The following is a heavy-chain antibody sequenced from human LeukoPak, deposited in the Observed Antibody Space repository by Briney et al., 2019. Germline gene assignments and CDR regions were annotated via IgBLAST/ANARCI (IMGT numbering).Heavy chain of an antibody. V-gene: IGHV3-30-3*01. Sequence: GGSLRLSGAASVFTFSSYAMHWVHQAPGKGLEWVAVISYDGSNKYYADSVKGRFTISRDNSKNTLYLQMNSLRAEDTAVYYCAREFYGGTEYFQHWGQGTLVTVSS. CDR1: VFTFSSYA. J-gene: IGHJ1*01. CDR2: ISYDGSNK. D-gene: IGHD4-23*01. CDR3: AREFYGGTEYFQH.